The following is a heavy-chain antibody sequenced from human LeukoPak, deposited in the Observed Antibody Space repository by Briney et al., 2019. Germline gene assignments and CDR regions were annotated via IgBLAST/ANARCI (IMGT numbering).Heavy chain of an antibody. CDR3: ARGGQQLANWYFAL. J-gene: IGHJ2*01. V-gene: IGHV4-59*01. CDR2: IYYSGST. D-gene: IGHD6-13*01. Sequence: SETLSLTCTVSGGSISSYYWSWIRQPPGKGLEWIGYIYYSGSTNYNPSLKSRVTISVDTSKNQFSLKLSSVTAADTTVYYCARGGQQLANWYFALWGRGTLVTVSS. CDR1: GGSISSYY.